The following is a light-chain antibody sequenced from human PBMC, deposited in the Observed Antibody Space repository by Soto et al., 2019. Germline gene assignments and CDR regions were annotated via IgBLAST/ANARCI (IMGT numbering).Light chain of an antibody. CDR1: QSVTSD. CDR2: GAS. Sequence: EVVMTQSAATLSVSPGDRATLSCRASQSVTSDLAWYQHKPGQAPRLLIYGASTRATGIPARFSGSGSGTEFTLTISSLQSEDFAVYYCQQYNDWPTWTFGQGTKV. V-gene: IGKV3-15*01. J-gene: IGKJ1*01. CDR3: QQYNDWPTWT.